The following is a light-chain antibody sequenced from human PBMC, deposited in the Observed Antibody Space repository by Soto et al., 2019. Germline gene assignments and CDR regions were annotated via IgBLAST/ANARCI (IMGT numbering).Light chain of an antibody. CDR3: TSFTTSSTFV. CDR2: DVS. Sequence: QSALAQPASVSGSPGQSLSISCTGTSSDVGRYNYVSWFQQHPGKAPKLLIYDVSNWPSGVSDRFSGSKSGNTASLTISGLQAEDEADYYCTSFTTSSTFVFGTGTKVTVL. J-gene: IGLJ1*01. CDR1: SSDVGRYNY. V-gene: IGLV2-14*01.